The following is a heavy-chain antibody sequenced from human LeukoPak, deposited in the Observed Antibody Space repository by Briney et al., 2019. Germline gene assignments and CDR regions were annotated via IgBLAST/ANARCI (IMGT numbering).Heavy chain of an antibody. V-gene: IGHV1-2*02. CDR1: GYTFTGYY. D-gene: IGHD5-24*01. CDR3: AREFRWLQFHYYYYMDV. CDR2: INPNSGGT. Sequence: ASVRVSCKASGYTFTGYYMHWVRQAPGQGFEWMGWINPNSGGTNYAQKFQGRVTMTRDTSISTAYMELSRLRSDDTAVYYCAREFRWLQFHYYYYMDVWGKGTTVTISS. J-gene: IGHJ6*03.